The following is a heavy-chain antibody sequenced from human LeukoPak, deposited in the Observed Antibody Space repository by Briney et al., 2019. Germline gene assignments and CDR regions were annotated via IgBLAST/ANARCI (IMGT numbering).Heavy chain of an antibody. CDR1: GFTFNSYA. CDR3: AKGSRGSYDY. J-gene: IGHJ4*02. Sequence: GGSLRLSCAVSGFTFNSYAMTWVRQAPEKGLEWVSSIIDSGISTYYGDPVKGRFTISRDNSKNTLYLQMNSLRAEDTAVYYCAKGSRGSYDYWGQGILVTVSS. V-gene: IGHV3-23*01. D-gene: IGHD1-26*01. CDR2: IIDSGIST.